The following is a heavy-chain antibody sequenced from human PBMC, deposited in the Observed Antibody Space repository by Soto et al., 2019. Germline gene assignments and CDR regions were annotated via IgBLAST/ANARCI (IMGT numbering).Heavy chain of an antibody. CDR3: AKVYYDSSGYYMASYYFDY. D-gene: IGHD3-22*01. Sequence: EVQLLESGGGLVQPGGSLRLFCAASGFTFRSYAMSWVRQAPGRGLEWVSAISGSGGITYYADSVKGRFTISRDNSKNTLYLQMNSLRAEDTAVYYCAKVYYDSSGYYMASYYFDYWGQGTLVTVSS. CDR1: GFTFRSYA. J-gene: IGHJ4*02. CDR2: ISGSGGIT. V-gene: IGHV3-23*01.